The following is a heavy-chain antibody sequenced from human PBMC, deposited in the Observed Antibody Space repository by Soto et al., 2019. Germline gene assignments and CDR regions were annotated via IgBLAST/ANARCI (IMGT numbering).Heavy chain of an antibody. V-gene: IGHV1-69*01. CDR2: IIPIFGTA. D-gene: IGHD2-8*01. CDR3: ARDQENGDCTNEYCGMDV. J-gene: IGHJ6*02. CDR1: GGTFSSYA. Sequence: QVQLVQSGAEVKKPGSSVKVSCKASGGTFSSYAISWVRQAPGQGLEWMGGIIPIFGTANYAQKFQGRVTITADESTSTAYMELSSLRSEDTAVYYCARDQENGDCTNEYCGMDVWGQGTTVTVSS.